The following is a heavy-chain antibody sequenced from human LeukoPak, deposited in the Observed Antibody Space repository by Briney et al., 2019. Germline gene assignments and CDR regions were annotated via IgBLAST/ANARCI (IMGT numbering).Heavy chain of an antibody. J-gene: IGHJ3*02. CDR3: ARDLGPHSSSPNSGAFDI. Sequence: PGGSLRLSCAASGFTFSDYYMTWIRQAPGKGLEWVSYITSSATTYYADSVKGRFTISRDNAKTSLYLQMNSLRAEDTAVYYCARDLGPHSSSPNSGAFDIWGQGTMVTVSS. D-gene: IGHD6-6*01. V-gene: IGHV3-11*04. CDR2: ITSSATT. CDR1: GFTFSDYY.